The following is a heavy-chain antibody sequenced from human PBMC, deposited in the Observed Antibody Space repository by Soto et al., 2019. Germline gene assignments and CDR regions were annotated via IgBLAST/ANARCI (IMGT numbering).Heavy chain of an antibody. Sequence: EVQLLESGGGLVQPGGSLRLSCAASGFTFSSYAMSWVRQAPGKGLEGVSAISGSGGSTYYADSVKGRFTISRDNSKNTLYLQLNSLRAEDTAVYYCASCIAVAVPGMDVWGQGTTVTVSS. V-gene: IGHV3-23*01. D-gene: IGHD6-19*01. CDR2: ISGSGGST. CDR1: GFTFSSYA. CDR3: ASCIAVAVPGMDV. J-gene: IGHJ6*02.